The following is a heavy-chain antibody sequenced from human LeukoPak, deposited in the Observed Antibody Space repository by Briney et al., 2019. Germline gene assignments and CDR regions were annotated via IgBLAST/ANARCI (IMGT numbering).Heavy chain of an antibody. J-gene: IGHJ3*02. Sequence: SETLSLTCTVSGGSISSYYWSWIRQPPGKGLEWIGYIYYSGSTNYNPSLKSRVTISVDTSKNQFSLKLSSVTAADTAVYYCARSPEGYYDFWSGYAEALDIWGQGTMVTVSS. CDR2: IYYSGST. CDR1: GGSISSYY. V-gene: IGHV4-59*08. CDR3: ARSPEGYYDFWSGYAEALDI. D-gene: IGHD3-3*01.